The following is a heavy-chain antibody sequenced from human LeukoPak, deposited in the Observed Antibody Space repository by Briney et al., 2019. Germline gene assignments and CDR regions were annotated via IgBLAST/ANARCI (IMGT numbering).Heavy chain of an antibody. CDR1: GYTFTDHY. CDR2: INPNSGDT. CDR3: ARMVNGAFDI. Sequence: GASVKVSCKAFGYTFTDHYMHWVRQAPGQGLEWMGWINPNSGDTNYAQKFQGRVTMTRDTSISTAYMELSSLRSDDTAVYYCARMVNGAFDIWGQGTMVTVSS. J-gene: IGHJ3*02. V-gene: IGHV1-2*02. D-gene: IGHD4-23*01.